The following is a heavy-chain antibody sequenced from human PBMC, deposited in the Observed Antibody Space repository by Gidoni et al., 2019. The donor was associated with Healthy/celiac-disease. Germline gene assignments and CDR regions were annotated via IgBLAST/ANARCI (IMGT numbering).Heavy chain of an antibody. V-gene: IGHV1-18*01. CDR2: ISAYNGNT. CDR3: ARAHLPLAVAGTGVGFDY. J-gene: IGHJ4*02. Sequence: QVQLVQSGAEVKKPGASVKVSCKASGYTFTRYGISWVRQAPGQGLEWMGWISAYNGNTNYAQKLQGRVTMTTDTSTSTAYMELRSLRSDDTAVYYCARAHLPLAVAGTGVGFDYWGQGTLVTVSS. D-gene: IGHD6-19*01. CDR1: GYTFTRYG.